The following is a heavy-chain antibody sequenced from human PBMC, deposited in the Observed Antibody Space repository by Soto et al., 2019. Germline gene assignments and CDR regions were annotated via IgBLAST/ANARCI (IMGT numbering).Heavy chain of an antibody. CDR3: AKSGVFIGAHVTLHDS. CDR2: ISNNGDTA. Sequence: EVQLLESGGGLVQPGGSLTLSCATSGFTFSSYAMVWVRQAAEKGLEWVASISNNGDTAYYADSVKGRFTISRGNSQNTLNLQMNGLRADDTALYFCAKSGVFIGAHVTLHDSWGQGTQVTVSS. J-gene: IGHJ4*02. V-gene: IGHV3-23*01. CDR1: GFTFSSYA.